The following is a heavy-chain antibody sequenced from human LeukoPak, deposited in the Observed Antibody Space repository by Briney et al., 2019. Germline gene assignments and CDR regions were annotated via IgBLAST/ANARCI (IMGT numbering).Heavy chain of an antibody. CDR1: GGSISSSSYY. J-gene: IGHJ5*02. D-gene: IGHD3-3*01. CDR3: ARGDYLTYYDFWSGPHWFDP. V-gene: IGHV4-61*02. Sequence: KPSETLSLTCTVSGGSISSSSYYWGWIRQPPGKGLEWIGRIYTSGSTNYNPSLKSRVTISVDTSKNQFSLKLSSVTAADTAVYYCARGDYLTYYDFWSGPHWFDPWGQGTLVTVSS. CDR2: IYTSGST.